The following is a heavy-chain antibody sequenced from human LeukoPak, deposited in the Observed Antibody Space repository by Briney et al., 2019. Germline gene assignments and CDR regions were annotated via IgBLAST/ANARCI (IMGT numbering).Heavy chain of an antibody. V-gene: IGHV6-1*01. Sequence: SQTLSLTCAISGDSVPSNSAAWNWIRQSPSRGLEWLGRTYYRSKWYNDYAVSVKSRITINPDTSKNQFSLQLNSVTPEDTAVYYCARESRGYSSSWPPSYYYYYGMDVWGQGTTVTVSS. J-gene: IGHJ6*02. CDR2: TYYRSKWYN. CDR1: GDSVPSNSAA. CDR3: ARESRGYSSSWPPSYYYYYGMDV. D-gene: IGHD6-13*01.